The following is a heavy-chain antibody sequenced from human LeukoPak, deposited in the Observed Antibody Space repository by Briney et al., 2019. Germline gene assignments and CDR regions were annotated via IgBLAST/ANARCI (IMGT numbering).Heavy chain of an antibody. CDR2: ISSNGGST. D-gene: IGHD1-26*01. J-gene: IGHJ4*02. CDR1: GFTFSSYA. CDR3: ARRIVGAGTWTLDY. V-gene: IGHV3-64*01. Sequence: GGSLRLSCAASGFTFSSYAMHWVRQAPGKGLEYVSAISSNGGSTYYANSVKGRFTISRDNSKNTLYLQMGSLRAEDMAVYYCARRIVGAGTWTLDYWGQGTLVTVSS.